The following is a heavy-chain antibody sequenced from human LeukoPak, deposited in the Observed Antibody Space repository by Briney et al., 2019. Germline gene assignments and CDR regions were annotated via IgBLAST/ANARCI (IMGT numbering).Heavy chain of an antibody. J-gene: IGHJ6*02. CDR3: ARALGYDILTGYYDYYGMDV. Sequence: ASVKVSCKASGYTFTSYGISWVRQAPGQGLEWMGWISAYNGNTNYAQKLQGRVTMTTDTSTSTAYVELRSLRSDDTAVYYCARALGYDILTGYYDYYGMDVWGQGTTVTVSS. V-gene: IGHV1-18*01. D-gene: IGHD3-9*01. CDR2: ISAYNGNT. CDR1: GYTFTSYG.